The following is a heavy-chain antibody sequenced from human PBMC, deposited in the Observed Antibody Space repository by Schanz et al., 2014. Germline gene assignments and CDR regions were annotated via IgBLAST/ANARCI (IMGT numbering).Heavy chain of an antibody. CDR3: ARKVVATIGGYYDN. CDR1: GFTFSSYA. CDR2: ISGGGGTT. Sequence: EEQLVESGGGLVQPGGSLRLSCAASGFTFSSYAMSWVRQAPGKGLEWVSAISGGGGTTYYADSVKGRFTISRDNSKNTLFLQMNSLRAEDTAVYYCARKVVATIGGYYDNWGQGTLVIVSS. J-gene: IGHJ4*02. V-gene: IGHV3-23*04. D-gene: IGHD5-12*01.